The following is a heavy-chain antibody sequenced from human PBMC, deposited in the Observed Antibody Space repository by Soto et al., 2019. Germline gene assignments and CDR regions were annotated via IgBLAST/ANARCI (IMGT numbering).Heavy chain of an antibody. CDR1: GGSISSSSYY. V-gene: IGHV4-39*01. CDR3: ARHSRTSYWFEP. CDR2: IYYSGST. Sequence: SETLSLTCTVSGGSISSSSYYWGWIRQPPGKGLEWIGSIYYSGSTYYNPSLKSRVTISVDTSKDQFSLKLSSVTAADTAVYYCARHSRTSYWFEPWGQGTLVTVSS. D-gene: IGHD1-26*01. J-gene: IGHJ5*02.